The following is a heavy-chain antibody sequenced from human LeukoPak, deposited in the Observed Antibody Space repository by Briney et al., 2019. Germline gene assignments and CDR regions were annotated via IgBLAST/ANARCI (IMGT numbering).Heavy chain of an antibody. V-gene: IGHV3-30-3*01. CDR1: GFTFSSYA. Sequence: GGSLRLSCAASGFTFSSYAMHWVRQAPGKGLEWVAVISYDGSNKYYADSVKGRFTISRDNSKNTLYLQMNSLRAEDTAVYYCARGSLWFGVVHHWYFDLWGRGTLVTVSS. CDR2: ISYDGSNK. J-gene: IGHJ2*01. D-gene: IGHD3-3*01. CDR3: ARGSLWFGVVHHWYFDL.